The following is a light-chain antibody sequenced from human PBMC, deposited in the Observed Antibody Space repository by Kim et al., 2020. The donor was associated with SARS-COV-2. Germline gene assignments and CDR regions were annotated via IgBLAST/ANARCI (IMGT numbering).Light chain of an antibody. CDR3: QQSYSTPQT. CDR1: QSISSY. J-gene: IGKJ3*01. CDR2: AAS. Sequence: ASVGDRVTITCRASQSISSYLNWYQQKPGKAPKLLIYAASSLQSGVPSRFSGSGSGTDFTLTISSLQPEDFATYYCQQSYSTPQTFGPGTKVDIK. V-gene: IGKV1-39*01.